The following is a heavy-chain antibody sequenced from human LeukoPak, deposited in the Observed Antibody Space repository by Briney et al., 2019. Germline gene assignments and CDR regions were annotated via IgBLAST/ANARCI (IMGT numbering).Heavy chain of an antibody. V-gene: IGHV3-7*01. D-gene: IGHD6-13*01. J-gene: IGHJ4*02. CDR1: GLSFSDYW. CDR2: MNEYGTQT. Sequence: GGSLRLSCAAPGLSFSDYWANWVRLAPGKGLEWVANMNEYGTQTNYVDSVKGRFTISRARSKTSVYLQMDSLRVEDTAVYYCTTLSAAAIDYWGRGTLVTVSS. CDR3: TTLSAAAIDY.